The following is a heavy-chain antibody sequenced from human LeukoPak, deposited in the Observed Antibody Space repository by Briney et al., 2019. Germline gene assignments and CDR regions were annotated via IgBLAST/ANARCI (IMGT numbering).Heavy chain of an antibody. CDR1: GGSFSGFY. Sequence: KPSETLSLTCVVYGGSFSGFYWTWIRQAPGKGLEWIGEIDHSGSTNYNPSLKSRVAISSDMSKNQFSLKLSSVTAADTAVYYCARGDGSGSYYTPFDSWGQGTLVTVSS. CDR2: IDHSGST. CDR3: ARGDGSGSYYTPFDS. J-gene: IGHJ4*02. V-gene: IGHV4-34*01. D-gene: IGHD3-10*01.